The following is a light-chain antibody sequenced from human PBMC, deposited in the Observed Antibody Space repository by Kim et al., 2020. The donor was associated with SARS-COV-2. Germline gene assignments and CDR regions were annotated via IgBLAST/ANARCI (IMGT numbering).Light chain of an antibody. CDR3: QQQNAYPLT. CDR2: CTS. Sequence: ASVGDRVTITCRASQDIRNGLGWYQQKPGKAPNLLIYCTSNLHSGVPSRFSGSGYGTDFTLTVSSLQPEDSAAYYCQQQNAYPLTFGEGTKLEIK. CDR1: QDIRNG. V-gene: IGKV1-17*01. J-gene: IGKJ4*01.